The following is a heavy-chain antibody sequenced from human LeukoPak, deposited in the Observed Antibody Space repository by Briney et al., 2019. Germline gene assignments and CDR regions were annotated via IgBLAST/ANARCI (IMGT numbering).Heavy chain of an antibody. CDR1: GGTFSSYA. CDR3: AREGRGSSGTFDY. V-gene: IGHV1-69*13. CDR2: IIPIFGTA. D-gene: IGHD6-19*01. J-gene: IGHJ4*02. Sequence: GASVKVSCKASGGTFSSYAISWVRQAPGQGLEWMGGIIPIFGTANYAQKSQGRVTITADESTSTAYMELRSLRSDDTAVYYCAREGRGSSGTFDYWGQGTLVTVSS.